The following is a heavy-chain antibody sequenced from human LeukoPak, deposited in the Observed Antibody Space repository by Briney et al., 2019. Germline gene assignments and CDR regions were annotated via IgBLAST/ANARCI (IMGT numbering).Heavy chain of an antibody. CDR2: TLLNGNNN. CDR1: GFTFSNYG. CDR3: ARDRLEALAGTRGFDY. D-gene: IGHD6-19*01. J-gene: IGHJ4*02. V-gene: IGHV3-30*02. Sequence: QPGGSLRLSCAASGFTFSNYGMHWVRQAPGKGLEWVALTLLNGNNNYYADSVKGRFTISRDNSKNTLYLQMNSLRPEDTAVYSCARDRLEALAGTRGFDYWGQGILVTVSS.